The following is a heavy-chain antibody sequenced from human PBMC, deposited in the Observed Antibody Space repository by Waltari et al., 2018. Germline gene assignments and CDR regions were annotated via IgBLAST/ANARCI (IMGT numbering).Heavy chain of an antibody. CDR3: ASDIGVGATGGAFDI. D-gene: IGHD1-26*01. V-gene: IGHV1-69*05. J-gene: IGHJ3*02. CDR2: IIPILGTA. Sequence: QVQLVQSGAELKKPGSSVKVSCKASGGTFSNYAISWVRQPPGQGLEWMGGIIPILGTANYEQKFQGRVTITTDESTSTAYMELSSLRSEDTAVYYCASDIGVGATGGAFDIWGQGTMVTVSS. CDR1: GGTFSNYA.